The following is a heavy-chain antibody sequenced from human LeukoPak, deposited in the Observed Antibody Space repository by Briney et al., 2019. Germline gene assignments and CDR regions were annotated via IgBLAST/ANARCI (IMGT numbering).Heavy chain of an antibody. Sequence: SVKVSCKASGGTFSSYAISWVRQAPAQGLEWMGGIIPIFGTANYAQKFQGRVTITTDESTSTAYMELSSLRSEDTAVYYCARGPRRSTSPDYYYYYMDVWGKGTTVTVSS. J-gene: IGHJ6*03. V-gene: IGHV1-69*05. CDR3: ARGPRRSTSPDYYYYYMDV. D-gene: IGHD2-2*01. CDR2: IIPIFGTA. CDR1: GGTFSSYA.